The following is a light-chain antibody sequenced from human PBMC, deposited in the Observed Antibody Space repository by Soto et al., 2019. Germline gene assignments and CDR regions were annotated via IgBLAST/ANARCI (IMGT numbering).Light chain of an antibody. J-gene: IGKJ5*01. V-gene: IGKV3-15*01. Sequence: IVMTQSPATLSVSPWGRATLSCTASQSIGNKLAWYQHKPGQAPRVLIYDTSTRAAGIPARFSGSGSETKFTLTIITLQSEDFALYYCQQYKSWRSITFGQGTRLEIK. CDR1: QSIGNK. CDR3: QQYKSWRSIT. CDR2: DTS.